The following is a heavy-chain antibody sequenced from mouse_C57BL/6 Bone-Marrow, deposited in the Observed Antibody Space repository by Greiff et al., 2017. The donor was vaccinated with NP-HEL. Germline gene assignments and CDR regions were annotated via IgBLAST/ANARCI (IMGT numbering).Heavy chain of an antibody. CDR1: GYTFTSYW. V-gene: IGHV1-61*01. Sequence: VQLQQPGAELVRPGSSVKLSCKASGYTFTSYWMDWVKQRPGQGLEWIGNIYPSDSETHYNQKFKDKATLTVDKSSSTAYMQLSSLTSEDSAVYYRARGELWYPYYFDYWGQGTTLTVSS. CDR2: IYPSDSET. J-gene: IGHJ2*01. CDR3: ARGELWYPYYFDY. D-gene: IGHD2-1*01.